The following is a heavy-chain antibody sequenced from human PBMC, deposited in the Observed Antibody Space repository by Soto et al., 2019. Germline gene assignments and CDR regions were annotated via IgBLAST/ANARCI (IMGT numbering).Heavy chain of an antibody. D-gene: IGHD3-22*01. CDR2: ITSDGNNK. Sequence: GGSLRLSCAASGFTFSNYAMSWVRQAPGRGLQWVAVITSDGNNKYYADSVKGRFTISRDNSKNTLYLHMNSLRAEDTAVYYCARALEYYYDSSGYDFDYWGQGTLVTVSS. CDR3: ARALEYYYDSSGYDFDY. CDR1: GFTFSNYA. V-gene: IGHV3-30-3*01. J-gene: IGHJ4*02.